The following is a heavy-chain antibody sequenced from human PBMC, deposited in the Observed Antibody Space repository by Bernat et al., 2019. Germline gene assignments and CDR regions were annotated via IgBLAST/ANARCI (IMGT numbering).Heavy chain of an antibody. CDR1: GYTFTSYS. Sequence: QVQLVQSGAEVKKPGASVKVSVKALGYTFTSYSMHWVRQAPGQRLEWMGWINAGNGNTKYSQKFQGRGTITRDTSASTAYMELSSLRSEDTAVYYCARGAVRYSYGWEYYFDYWGQGTLVTVSS. J-gene: IGHJ4*02. D-gene: IGHD5-18*01. CDR2: INAGNGNT. V-gene: IGHV1-3*01. CDR3: ARGAVRYSYGWEYYFDY.